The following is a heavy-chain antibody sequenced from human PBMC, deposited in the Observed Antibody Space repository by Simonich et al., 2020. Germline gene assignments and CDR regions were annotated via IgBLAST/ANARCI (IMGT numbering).Heavy chain of an antibody. CDR1: GYTFTSFG. D-gene: IGHD1-1*01. CDR3: ARSTTGTTAFDI. CDR2: ISAYNGNT. J-gene: IGHJ3*02. V-gene: IGHV1-18*01. Sequence: QVQLVQSGAEVKKPGASVKVSCKASGYTFTSFGISWVRQAPGQGLEWMGGISAYNGNTNHAQKLQSRVTMTTDTSTSTAYMELRSLRSDDTAVYYCARSTTGTTAFDIWGQGTMVTVSS.